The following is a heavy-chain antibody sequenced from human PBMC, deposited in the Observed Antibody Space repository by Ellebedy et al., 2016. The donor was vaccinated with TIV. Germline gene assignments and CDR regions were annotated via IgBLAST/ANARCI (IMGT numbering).Heavy chain of an antibody. Sequence: SETLSLXCTVHGGSFLGYYWSWIRQSPGKGLQWLGEINPSGGTNYTTSLKSRLTMSIDTSKRQISLNLKSATAADTAVYYCARGRRFSASFYPMMSTFEVWGQGTTVNVSS. J-gene: IGHJ3*01. V-gene: IGHV4-34*01. CDR1: GGSFLGYY. CDR2: INPSGGT. D-gene: IGHD3-10*01. CDR3: ARGRRFSASFYPMMSTFEV.